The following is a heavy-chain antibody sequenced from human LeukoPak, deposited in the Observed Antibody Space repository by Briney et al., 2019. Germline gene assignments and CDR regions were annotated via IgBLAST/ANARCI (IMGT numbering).Heavy chain of an antibody. V-gene: IGHV1-2*02. D-gene: IGHD3-10*01. CDR3: ARVGVRGVIIADFDY. CDR1: GYTFTDYY. J-gene: IGHJ4*02. Sequence: ASVKVSCKASGYTFTDYYMHWVRQAPGQGLEWMGWINPNSGGTNYTQKFQGRVTMTRDTSINTAYMELSIVTSDDTAVYYCARVGVRGVIIADFDYWGQGTLVTVSS. CDR2: INPNSGGT.